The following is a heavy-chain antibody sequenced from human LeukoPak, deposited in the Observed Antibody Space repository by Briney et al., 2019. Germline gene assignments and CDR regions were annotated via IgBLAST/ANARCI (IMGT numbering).Heavy chain of an antibody. J-gene: IGHJ5*02. CDR1: GGSISSGGYY. CDR3: ARVTARAGIDP. D-gene: IGHD3-10*01. V-gene: IGHV4-31*03. CDR2: IYYSGST. Sequence: SRTLSLTCTVSGGSISSGGYYWSWIRQHPGKGLEWIGYIYYSGSTYYNPSLKRRVTISVDTSKNQFSLKLSSVTAADTAVYYCARVTARAGIDPWGQGTLVTVSS.